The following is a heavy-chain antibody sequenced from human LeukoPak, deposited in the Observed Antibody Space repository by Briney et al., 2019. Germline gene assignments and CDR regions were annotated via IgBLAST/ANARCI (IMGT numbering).Heavy chain of an antibody. J-gene: IGHJ3*02. CDR2: IRYDGSNK. Sequence: GGFLRLSCAASGFTFSSYGMHWVRQAPGKGLEWVSFIRYDGSNKYYADSVKGRFTISKDNSKNTLYLQMNSLRAEDTAVYYCAKIGKDYDFWSGPRTFDIWGQGTMVTVSS. V-gene: IGHV3-30*02. CDR1: GFTFSSYG. CDR3: AKIGKDYDFWSGPRTFDI. D-gene: IGHD3-3*01.